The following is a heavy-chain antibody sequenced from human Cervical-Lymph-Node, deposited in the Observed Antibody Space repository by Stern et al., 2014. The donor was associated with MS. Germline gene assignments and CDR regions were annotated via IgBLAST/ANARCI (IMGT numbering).Heavy chain of an antibody. Sequence: MKLVQSGGGLVQPGRSLRLSCAGSRFHFDDYAMHWVRQAPGRGLEWVSSISWNSGSMEYADSVKGRFTISRDNAKNSLYLQMDSLRVEDTAIYYCAKDISSGRWEAQYYYGMDVWGQGTTVTVSS. CDR1: RFHFDDYA. J-gene: IGHJ6*02. V-gene: IGHV3-9*01. CDR3: AKDISSGRWEAQYYYGMDV. D-gene: IGHD6-19*01. CDR2: ISWNSGSM.